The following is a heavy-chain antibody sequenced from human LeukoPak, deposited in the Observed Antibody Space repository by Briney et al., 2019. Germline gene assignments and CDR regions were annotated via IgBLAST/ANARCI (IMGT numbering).Heavy chain of an antibody. CDR3: ARGEPSVFDH. CDR2: IYYSGNT. J-gene: IGHJ4*01. Sequence: SETLSLTCTVSGVSVSSTSHFWNWIRQPPGKGLERIGYIYYSGNTNYNPSLKSRVTMSVDTSKNQFSLKLSSVIAADTAVYYCARGEPSVFDHWGQGTLVTVSS. CDR1: GVSVSSTSHF. D-gene: IGHD1-14*01. V-gene: IGHV4-61*01.